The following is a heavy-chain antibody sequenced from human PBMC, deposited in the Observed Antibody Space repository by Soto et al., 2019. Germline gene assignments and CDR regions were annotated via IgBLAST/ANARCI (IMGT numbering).Heavy chain of an antibody. CDR2: IYEGGNT. V-gene: IGHV4-30-2*01. Sequence: QLQLQESGSGLVKPSQTLSLTCAVSGGSIISGGYSWSWIRQPPGKGLQWIGHIYEGGNTYYTPSLESRVAISTDKSKNQFSLRLSSVTAADTAVYYCVRRSPEDAFDIWGQGTRVTVSP. CDR3: VRRSPEDAFDI. J-gene: IGHJ3*02. CDR1: GGSIISGGYS.